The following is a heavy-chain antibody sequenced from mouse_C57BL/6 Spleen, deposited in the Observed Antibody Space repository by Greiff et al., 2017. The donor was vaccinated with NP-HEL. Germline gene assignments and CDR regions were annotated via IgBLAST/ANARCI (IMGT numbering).Heavy chain of an antibody. CDR3: TRDELGHWFAY. V-gene: IGHV1-15*01. J-gene: IGHJ3*01. CDR2: IDPETGGT. CDR1: GYTFTDYE. Sequence: VQLVESGAELVRPGASVTLSCKASGYTFTDYEMHWVKQTPVHGLEWIGAIDPETGGTAYNQKFKGKAILTADKSSSTAYMELRSLTSEDSAVYYCTRDELGHWFAYWGQGTLVTVSA. D-gene: IGHD4-1*01.